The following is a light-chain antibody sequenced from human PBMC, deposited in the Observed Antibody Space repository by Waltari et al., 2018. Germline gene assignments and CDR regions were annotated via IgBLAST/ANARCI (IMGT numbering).Light chain of an antibody. CDR2: AAS. CDR3: QQCTDWLCT. CDR1: QALSSN. V-gene: IGKV3-15*01. J-gene: IGKJ2*02. Sequence: MVLTHSPATLSVSPGERATLSCRASQALSSNLAWYQQKPGLAPRLLIYAASTRATGIPARFSGSGSGTEFTLTISSLQSEDFAVYDCQQCTDWLCTFGQGTKVEIK.